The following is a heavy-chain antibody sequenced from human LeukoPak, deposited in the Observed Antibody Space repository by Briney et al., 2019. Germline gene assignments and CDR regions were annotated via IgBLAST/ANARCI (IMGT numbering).Heavy chain of an antibody. V-gene: IGHV4-4*09. J-gene: IGHJ4*02. Sequence: SETLSLSCTVSGGSISSYYWSWIRQPPGKGLGWIGYIYTSGSTNYNPSLKSRVTISVDTSKNQFSLKLSSVTAADTAVYYCARRPNWGSIFDYWGQGTLVTVSS. CDR2: IYTSGST. CDR1: GGSISSYY. CDR3: ARRPNWGSIFDY. D-gene: IGHD7-27*01.